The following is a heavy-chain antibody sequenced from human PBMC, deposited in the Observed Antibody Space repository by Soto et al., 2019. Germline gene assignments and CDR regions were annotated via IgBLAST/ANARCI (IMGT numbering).Heavy chain of an antibody. CDR1: GFTFDDYA. V-gene: IGHV3-9*01. CDR3: ANKYSSGWYFAGGYFQH. D-gene: IGHD6-19*01. CDR2: ISWNSGSI. J-gene: IGHJ1*01. Sequence: EVQLVESGGGLVQPGRSLRLSCAASGFTFDDYAMHWVRQAPGKGLEWVSGISWNSGSIGYADSVKGRFTISRDNAKNSLYLQMNSLRAEDTALYYCANKYSSGWYFAGGYFQHWGQGTLVTVSS.